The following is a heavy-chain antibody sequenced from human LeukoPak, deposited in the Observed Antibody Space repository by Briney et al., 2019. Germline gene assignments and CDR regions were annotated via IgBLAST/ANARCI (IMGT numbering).Heavy chain of an antibody. CDR2: IYYSGST. V-gene: IGHV4-59*08. D-gene: IGHD6-13*01. Sequence: PSETLSLTCTVSGGSLSSHCWSWIRQPPGKGLEWIGYIYYSGSTNYNPSLKSRVTISVDTSKNQFSLKLSSVTAADTAVYYCARQQLANWFDPWGQGTLVTVSS. J-gene: IGHJ5*02. CDR3: ARQQLANWFDP. CDR1: GGSLSSHC.